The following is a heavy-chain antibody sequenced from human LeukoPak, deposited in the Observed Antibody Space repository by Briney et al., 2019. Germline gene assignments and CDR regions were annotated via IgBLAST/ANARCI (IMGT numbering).Heavy chain of an antibody. D-gene: IGHD3-9*01. CDR2: IYYSGST. V-gene: IGHV4-59*01. CDR1: GGSISGYY. CDR3: ARGYDILTGYYGPGWKETSAFDY. Sequence: SETLSLTCTVSGGSISGYYWSWIRQPPGKGLEWIAYIYYSGSTNYNPSLKSRVTISVDTSKNQFSLKLSSVTAADTAVYYCARGYDILTGYYGPGWKETSAFDYWGQGTLVTVSS. J-gene: IGHJ4*02.